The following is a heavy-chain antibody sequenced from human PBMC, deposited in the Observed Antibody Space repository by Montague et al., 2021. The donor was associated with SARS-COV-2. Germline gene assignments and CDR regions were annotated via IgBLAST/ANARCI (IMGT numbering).Heavy chain of an antibody. CDR1: GGSISGSNYY. V-gene: IGHV4-39*01. D-gene: IGHD1-7*01. J-gene: IGHJ4*02. CDR3: ARLLLELPGDY. Sequence: SETLSLTCTVSGGSISGSNYYWPWIRQPPGKGLEWIGSIYYSGSTYDNPSLKSRVAISVDTSKNQFSLKLNSVTAADTAVYYCARLLLELPGDYWGQGTLVTVSS. CDR2: IYYSGST.